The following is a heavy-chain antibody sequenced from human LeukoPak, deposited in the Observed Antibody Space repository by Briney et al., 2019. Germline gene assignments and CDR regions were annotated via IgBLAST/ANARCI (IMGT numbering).Heavy chain of an antibody. CDR2: ISSSGSIM. D-gene: IGHD6-6*01. V-gene: IGHV3-48*03. CDR1: GFSFSNYE. J-gene: IGHJ4*02. CDR3: SAQYSSSSVVDY. Sequence: PGGSLRLSCAASGFSFSNYEMNCVRQAPGKGLEWVSYISSSGSIMYSADAVKGRFTISRDNAKNSLYLQMNSLRAEDTATYYCSAQYSSSSVVDYWGQGTLVTVSS.